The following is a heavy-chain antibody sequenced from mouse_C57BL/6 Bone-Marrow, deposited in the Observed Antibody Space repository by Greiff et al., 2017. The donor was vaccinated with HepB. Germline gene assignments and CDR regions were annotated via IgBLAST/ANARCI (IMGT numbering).Heavy chain of an antibody. CDR1: GYTFTSYW. V-gene: IGHV1-55*01. Sequence: VQLQQPGAELVKPGASVKMSCKASGYTFTSYWITWVKQRPGQGLEWIGDIYPGSGSTNYNEKFKSKATLTVDTSSSTAYMQLSSLTSEDSAVYYCARDDGYFLYDFDYWGQGTTLTVSS. J-gene: IGHJ2*01. CDR2: IYPGSGST. CDR3: ARDDGYFLYDFDY. D-gene: IGHD2-3*01.